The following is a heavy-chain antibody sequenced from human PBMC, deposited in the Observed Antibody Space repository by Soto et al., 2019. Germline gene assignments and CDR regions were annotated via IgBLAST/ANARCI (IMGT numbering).Heavy chain of an antibody. J-gene: IGHJ4*02. Sequence: ASVNVSCKSSGYTFTSYCISWVRQAPGQGLEWMGWISAYNGNTNYAQKLQGRVTMTTDTSTSTAYMELRSLRSDDTAVYYCARHSSSPPRYFDYWGQGTLVTVSS. V-gene: IGHV1-18*01. CDR3: ARHSSSPPRYFDY. CDR2: ISAYNGNT. D-gene: IGHD6-13*01. CDR1: GYTFTSYC.